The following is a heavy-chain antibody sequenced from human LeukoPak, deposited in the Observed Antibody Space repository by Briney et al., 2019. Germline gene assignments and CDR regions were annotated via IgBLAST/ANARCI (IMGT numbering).Heavy chain of an antibody. CDR3: ARSVDRAPYFDY. J-gene: IGHJ4*02. CDR1: GGFITSTNYY. V-gene: IGHV4-39*01. Sequence: PSETLSLTCTVSGGFITSTNYYWGWIRQPPGKGLEWIGSINYSGSTYYKPSLKSRVTMSVDTSRNQFSLKVNSLTAADTAVYYCARSVDRAPYFDYWGQGAPLTVSS. CDR2: INYSGST. D-gene: IGHD3-22*01.